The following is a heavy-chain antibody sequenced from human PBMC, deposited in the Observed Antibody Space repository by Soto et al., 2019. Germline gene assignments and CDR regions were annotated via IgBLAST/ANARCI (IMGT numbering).Heavy chain of an antibody. D-gene: IGHD6-13*01. Sequence: QLQLQESGSGLVKPSQTLSLTCAVSGGSISSGGYSWSWIRQPPGKGLEWIGYIFHSGSTYYNPSLKRRVTISVHRPQIQFSLKLSSVSAADTAVYYCARVAIAAARKYSFDYWGQGTLVTVSS. J-gene: IGHJ4*02. V-gene: IGHV4-30-2*01. CDR1: GGSISSGGYS. CDR2: IFHSGST. CDR3: ARVAIAAARKYSFDY.